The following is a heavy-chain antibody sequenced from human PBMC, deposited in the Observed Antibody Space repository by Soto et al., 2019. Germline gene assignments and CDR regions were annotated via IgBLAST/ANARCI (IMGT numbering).Heavy chain of an antibody. Sequence: QLQLQESGSGLVRPSQTLSLTCAVSGGSISSGGYSWNWIRQPPGKGLEWIGYIYHSGSTLYNPSLKSRVTISVEKSKNQFSLKLTSVTAADSDVYYCARDQLEGNWFDPWGQGTLVTVSS. D-gene: IGHD1-1*01. CDR2: IYHSGST. CDR3: ARDQLEGNWFDP. V-gene: IGHV4-30-2*01. J-gene: IGHJ5*02. CDR1: GGSISSGGYS.